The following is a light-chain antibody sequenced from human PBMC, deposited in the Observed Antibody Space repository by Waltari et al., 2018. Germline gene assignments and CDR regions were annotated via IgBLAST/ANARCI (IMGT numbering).Light chain of an antibody. CDR1: NSDVGNYNL. CDR3: CSYAGSGTYV. Sequence: QSALTQPASVSGTPGQSITISCTGTNSDVGNYNLVSWYQHHPGEAPQLMICEVIKRPSGVSNRFSGSKSGNTASLTICGLQAEDEADYYCCSYAGSGTYVFGTGTKVTVL. J-gene: IGLJ1*01. CDR2: EVI. V-gene: IGLV2-23*02.